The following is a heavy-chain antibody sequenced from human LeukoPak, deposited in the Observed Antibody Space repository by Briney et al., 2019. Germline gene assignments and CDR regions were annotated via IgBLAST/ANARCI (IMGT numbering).Heavy chain of an antibody. CDR1: GGSISSYY. D-gene: IGHD2-2*01. Sequence: SENPSLTCTVSGGSISSYYWSWIRQPAGKGLEWIGRIYTSGSTNYNPSLKSRVTMSVDTSKNQFSLKLSSVTAADTAVYYCAREPLRDIVVVPAATQPAYNWFDPWGQGTLVTVSS. V-gene: IGHV4-4*07. J-gene: IGHJ5*02. CDR3: AREPLRDIVVVPAATQPAYNWFDP. CDR2: IYTSGST.